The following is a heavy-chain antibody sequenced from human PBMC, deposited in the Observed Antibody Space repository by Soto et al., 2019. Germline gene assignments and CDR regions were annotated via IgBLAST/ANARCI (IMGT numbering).Heavy chain of an antibody. J-gene: IGHJ6*02. V-gene: IGHV3-74*01. Sequence: EVQLVESGGGLVQPGGSLRLSCAASGFTFSSYWMHWVRQAPGKGLVWVSRINSDGSSTSYADSVKGRFTISRDNAKNPLYLQMNSLGAEDTAVYYCARDIVATVYYYYYGMDVWGQGTTVTVSS. CDR2: INSDGSST. CDR3: ARDIVATVYYYYYGMDV. D-gene: IGHD5-12*01. CDR1: GFTFSSYW.